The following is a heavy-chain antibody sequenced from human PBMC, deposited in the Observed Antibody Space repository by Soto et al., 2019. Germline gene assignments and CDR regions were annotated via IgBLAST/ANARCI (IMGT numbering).Heavy chain of an antibody. D-gene: IGHD3-16*01. V-gene: IGHV3-21*01. Sequence: PGGSLRLSCAASGFTFSSYSMNWVRQAPGKGLEWVSSISSSSYIYYADSVKGRFTISRDNAKNSLYLQMNSLRAEDTAVYYCARDASLRLGIGAFDIWCQGTMVTVSS. CDR1: GFTFSSYS. CDR3: ARDASLRLGIGAFDI. J-gene: IGHJ3*02. CDR2: ISSSSYI.